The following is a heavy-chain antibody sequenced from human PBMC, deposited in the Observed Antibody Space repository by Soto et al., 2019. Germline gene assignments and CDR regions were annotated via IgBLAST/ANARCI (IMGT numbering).Heavy chain of an antibody. J-gene: IGHJ5*02. Sequence: EVSLRLSCAASGFTFSSYGMHWVRQAPGKGLEWVAVIWYDGSNKYYADSVKGRFTISRDNSKNTLYLQMNSLRAEDTAVYYCARDLGTNWFDPWGQGTLVTVSS. CDR1: GFTFSSYG. CDR3: ARDLGTNWFDP. V-gene: IGHV3-33*01. D-gene: IGHD7-27*01. CDR2: IWYDGSNK.